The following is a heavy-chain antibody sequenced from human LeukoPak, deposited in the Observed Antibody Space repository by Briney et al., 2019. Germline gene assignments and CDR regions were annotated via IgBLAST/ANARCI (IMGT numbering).Heavy chain of an antibody. CDR3: AKVPGYCSSTSCSRPEGDAFDI. J-gene: IGHJ3*02. CDR1: GYTFTGYY. V-gene: IGHV3-30*18. Sequence: SCKASGYTFTGYYMHWVRQAPGKGLEWVAVISYDGSNKYYADSVKGRFTISRDNSKNTLYLQMNSLRAEDTAVYYCAKVPGYCSSTSCSRPEGDAFDIWGQGTMVTVSS. D-gene: IGHD2-2*01. CDR2: ISYDGSNK.